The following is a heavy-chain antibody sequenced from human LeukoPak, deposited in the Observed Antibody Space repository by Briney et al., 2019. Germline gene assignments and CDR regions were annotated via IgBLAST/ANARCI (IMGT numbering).Heavy chain of an antibody. J-gene: IGHJ3*02. CDR3: ARHGAGYYYDSSGAFDI. D-gene: IGHD3-22*01. Sequence: SETLSLTCTVSGGSISSYYWSWIRQPPGKGLEWIGYIYYSGSTNYNPSLKSRVTISVDTSKNQFSLKLSSVTAADTAVYYCARHGAGYYYDSSGAFDIWGQGTMVTVSS. CDR2: IYYSGST. V-gene: IGHV4-59*08. CDR1: GGSISSYY.